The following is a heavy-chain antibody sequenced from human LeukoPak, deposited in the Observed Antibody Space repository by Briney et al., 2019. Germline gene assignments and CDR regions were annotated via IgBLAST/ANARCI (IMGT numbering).Heavy chain of an antibody. CDR3: AVDTGAAMGGYYFDY. D-gene: IGHD2-2*01. Sequence: SETLSLTCTVSGGSISSYYWSWIRQPAGKGLEWIGRIYTSGSTNYNPSLKSRVTMSVDTSKNQFSLKLSSATAADTAVYYCAVDTGAAMGGYYFDYWGQGTLVTVSS. J-gene: IGHJ4*02. V-gene: IGHV4-4*07. CDR2: IYTSGST. CDR1: GGSISSYY.